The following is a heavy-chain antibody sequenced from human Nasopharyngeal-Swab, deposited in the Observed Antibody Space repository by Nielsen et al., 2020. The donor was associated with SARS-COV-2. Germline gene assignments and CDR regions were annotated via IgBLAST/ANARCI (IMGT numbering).Heavy chain of an antibody. CDR3: AKDISAAGDDAFDI. D-gene: IGHD6-13*01. CDR1: GFTFSNYG. V-gene: IGHV3-33*03. CDR2: IWYDGSNK. J-gene: IGHJ3*02. Sequence: GESLKISCAASGFTFSNYGMHWVRQAPGKGLEWVAVIWYDGSNKYYADSVKGRFTISRDNAKNSLYLQMNSLRAEDTALYYCAKDISAAGDDAFDIWGQGTMVTVSS.